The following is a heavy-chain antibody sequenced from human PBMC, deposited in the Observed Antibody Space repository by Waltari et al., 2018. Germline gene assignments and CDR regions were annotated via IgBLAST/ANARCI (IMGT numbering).Heavy chain of an antibody. CDR1: GFTSDIYG. V-gene: IGHV3-9*02. CDR2: ILLDRGTT. Sequence: EVQLVESGGGLVQPGRYLRLSCVVSGFTSDIYGMHWVRQPPGRGLEWVSGILLDRGTTGYADSVKGRFTISRDNAKKSLYLQMNSLRPEDTALYYCTRDLTPGGADVWGQGTTVTVSS. D-gene: IGHD2-21*01. CDR3: TRDLTPGGADV. J-gene: IGHJ6*02.